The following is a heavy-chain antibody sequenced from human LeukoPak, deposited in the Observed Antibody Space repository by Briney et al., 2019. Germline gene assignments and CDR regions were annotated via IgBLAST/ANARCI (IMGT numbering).Heavy chain of an antibody. D-gene: IGHD2-21*01. CDR3: ARITFVVEGYGMDV. V-gene: IGHV4-59*01. CDR1: GGSISSYY. Sequence: SETLSLTCTVSGGSISSYYWSWIRQLPGKGLEWIGYIYYSGSTNYNPSLKSRVTISVDTSKNQFSLKLSSVTAADTAVYYCARITFVVEGYGMDVWGQGTTVTVSS. J-gene: IGHJ6*02. CDR2: IYYSGST.